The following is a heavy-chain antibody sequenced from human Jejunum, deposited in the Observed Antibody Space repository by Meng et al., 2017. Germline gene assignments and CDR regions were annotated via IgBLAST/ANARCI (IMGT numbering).Heavy chain of an antibody. J-gene: IGHJ4*02. CDR2: INPDAVVT. Sequence: GGSLRLSCVASGFSFTSYLMTWVRQAPGKGLEWVANINPDAVVTAYAASVKGRFTMSRDNSQNSFYLQMNSLRVEDTAVYYCARDPNHGDPGVRDYWGQGTVVTVSS. CDR1: GFSFTSYL. CDR3: ARDPNHGDPGVRDY. D-gene: IGHD4-17*01. V-gene: IGHV3-7*01.